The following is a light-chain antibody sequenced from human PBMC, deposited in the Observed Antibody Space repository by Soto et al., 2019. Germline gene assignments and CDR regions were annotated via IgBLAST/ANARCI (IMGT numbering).Light chain of an antibody. CDR2: EVT. V-gene: IGLV1-51*01. CDR1: SSNIGGNS. Sequence: QSVLTQPPSVSAAPGQKVTISCSGSSSNIGGNSVSWYQQLPGTAPKLLIFEVTNRPSGISSRFSGSRSGNTASLTISGLQPDDEGDYYCVSYTDTDTLVFGTGTKVTVL. CDR3: VSYTDTDTLV. J-gene: IGLJ1*01.